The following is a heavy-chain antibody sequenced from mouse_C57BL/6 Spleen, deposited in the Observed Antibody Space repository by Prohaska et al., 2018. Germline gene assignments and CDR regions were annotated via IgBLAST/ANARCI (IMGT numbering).Heavy chain of an antibody. V-gene: IGHV10-3*01. CDR2: LRSKSSNYAT. CDR3: VRVDYYGSSYEFAY. J-gene: IGHJ3*01. CDR1: GFTFNTYA. Sequence: EVQLVESGGGLVQPKGSLKLSCAASGFTFNTYAMHWVRQAPGKGLEWVARLRSKSSNYATYYADSVKDRFTISRDDSQSMLYLQMNNLKTEDTAMYYCVRVDYYGSSYEFAYWGQGTLVTVSA. D-gene: IGHD1-1*01.